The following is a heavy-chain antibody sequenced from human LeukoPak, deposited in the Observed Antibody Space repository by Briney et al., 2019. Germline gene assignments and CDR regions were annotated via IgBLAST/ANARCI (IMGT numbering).Heavy chain of an antibody. J-gene: IGHJ3*02. CDR3: AGRLWRRDGYNLSAFDI. Sequence: SESLSLTCTVSGGSISSYYWNWIRQPPGKGLEWIGYIYYSGSTNYNPSLKSRVTISVDTSKNQFSLKLSSVTAADTAVYYCAGRLWRRDGYNLSAFDIWGQGTMVTVSS. CDR1: GGSISSYY. V-gene: IGHV4-59*01. D-gene: IGHD5-24*01. CDR2: IYYSGST.